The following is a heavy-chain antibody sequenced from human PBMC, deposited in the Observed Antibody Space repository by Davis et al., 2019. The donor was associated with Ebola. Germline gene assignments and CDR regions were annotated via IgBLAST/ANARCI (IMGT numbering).Heavy chain of an antibody. CDR3: ARGDVDTAIYYYYYGMDV. CDR1: GFTFDDYG. J-gene: IGHJ6*04. Sequence: PGGSLRLSCAASGFTFDDYGMSWVRQAPGKGLEWVSGVNWNGGSAGYADSVKGRFTISRDNAKNALYLQMNSLRAEDTAVYYCARGDVDTAIYYYYYGMDVWGKGTTVTVSS. V-gene: IGHV3-20*04. CDR2: VNWNGGSA. D-gene: IGHD5-18*01.